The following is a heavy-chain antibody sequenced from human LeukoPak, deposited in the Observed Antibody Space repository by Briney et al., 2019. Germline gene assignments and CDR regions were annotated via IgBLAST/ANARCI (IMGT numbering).Heavy chain of an antibody. V-gene: IGHV4-34*01. D-gene: IGHD3-3*01. CDR3: ARTTGFWSGYYPYYFDY. Sequence: PSETLSLTCAVYGGSFSGYYWSWIRQPPGKGLEWIGEINHSGSTNYNPSLKSRVTISVDTSKNQFSLKLSSGTAADTAVYYCARTTGFWSGYYPYYFDYWGQGTLVTVSS. CDR2: INHSGST. CDR1: GGSFSGYY. J-gene: IGHJ4*02.